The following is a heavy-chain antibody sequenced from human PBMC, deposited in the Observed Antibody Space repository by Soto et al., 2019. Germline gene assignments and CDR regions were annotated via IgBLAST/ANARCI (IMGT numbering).Heavy chain of an antibody. CDR2: INAGNGNT. V-gene: IGHV1-3*01. D-gene: IGHD6-19*01. Sequence: QVQLVQSGAEVKKPGASVKVSCKASGYTFTSYAMHWVRQAPGQRLEWMGWINAGNGNTKYSQKFQGRVTITRDTSASTAYIELSSPRSEDTAVYYCARAPYSSGWYRIDYWGQGSLVTVSA. CDR1: GYTFTSYA. CDR3: ARAPYSSGWYRIDY. J-gene: IGHJ4*02.